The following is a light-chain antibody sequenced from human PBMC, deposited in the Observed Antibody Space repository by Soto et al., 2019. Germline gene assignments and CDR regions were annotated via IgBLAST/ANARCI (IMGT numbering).Light chain of an antibody. V-gene: IGLV1-40*01. CDR3: LSFDSSLSVV. CDR1: SPNIGAGYD. Sequence: QSVLTQPPSVSGAPGQRVTTPCTGSSPNIGAGYDVHWYQQLPGRAPKLLIYGNTNRPSGVPDRFSGSKSGTSASLAITGLQAEDEADYYCLSFDSSLSVVFGGGTKLTVL. J-gene: IGLJ2*01. CDR2: GNT.